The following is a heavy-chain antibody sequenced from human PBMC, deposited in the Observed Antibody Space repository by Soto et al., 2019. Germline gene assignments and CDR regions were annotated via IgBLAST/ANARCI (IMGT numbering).Heavy chain of an antibody. CDR1: GFTFSSYA. J-gene: IGHJ4*02. CDR3: AKDPKYSSRSSGQFDY. D-gene: IGHD6-13*01. CDR2: VSGSGGTT. V-gene: IGHV3-23*01. Sequence: EVQLLESGGGLEQPGGSLRLSCAASGFTFSSYAMSWVRQAPGKGLEWVSVVSGSGGTTYYADSVRGRFTISSDNSKNTLYLHMNSLRVEDTAVYYCAKDPKYSSRSSGQFDYWGQGTLVTVSS.